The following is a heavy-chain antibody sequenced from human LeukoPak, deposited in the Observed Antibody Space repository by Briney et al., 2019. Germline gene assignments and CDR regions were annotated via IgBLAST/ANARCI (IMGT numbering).Heavy chain of an antibody. D-gene: IGHD6-13*01. V-gene: IGHV1-8*01. CDR3: ARGCDSSSWYDW. J-gene: IGHJ5*01. CDR1: GYTFTIYD. Sequence: ASVKVSCKASGYTFTIYDINWVRQATGQGLEWMGRMNPNSGNTGYAQKFQGRVTMTRNTSISTAYMELSSLRSEDTAVYYCARGCDSSSWYDWWGQGTLVTVSS. CDR2: MNPNSGNT.